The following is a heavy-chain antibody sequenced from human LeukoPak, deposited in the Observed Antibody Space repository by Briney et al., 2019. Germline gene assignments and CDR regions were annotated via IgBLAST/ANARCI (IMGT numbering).Heavy chain of an antibody. CDR1: GYTFTSYA. D-gene: IGHD6-19*01. J-gene: IGHJ4*02. CDR3: ARVGAVAGTGNAALDY. Sequence: ASVKVSCKASGYTFTSYAMNWVRQAPGQGREWVGWINTNTGNPTYAQGFTGRFVFSLDTSVSTAYLQISSLKAEDTAVYYGARVGAVAGTGNAALDYWGQGTLVTVSS. CDR2: INTNTGNP. V-gene: IGHV7-4-1*02.